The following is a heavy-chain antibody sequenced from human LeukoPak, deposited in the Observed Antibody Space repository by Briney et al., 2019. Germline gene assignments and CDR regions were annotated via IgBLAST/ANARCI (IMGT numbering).Heavy chain of an antibody. D-gene: IGHD3-9*01. CDR3: AREYFLTGSYGDYYYYYYMDV. CDR2: INPNSGGT. V-gene: IGHV1-2*02. J-gene: IGHJ6*03. Sequence: ASVKVSCKASGYTFTGYYMHWVRQAPGQGLEWMGWINPNSGGTNYAQKFQGRVTMTRDTSISTAYMELSRLRSDDTAVYYCAREYFLTGSYGDYYYYYYMDVWGKGTTVTVSS. CDR1: GYTFTGYY.